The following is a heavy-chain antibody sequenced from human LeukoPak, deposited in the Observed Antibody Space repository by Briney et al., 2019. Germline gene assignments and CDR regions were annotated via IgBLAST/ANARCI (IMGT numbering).Heavy chain of an antibody. CDR3: ARGGGGHRRHDAFDI. J-gene: IGHJ3*02. CDR2: IYHSGTT. D-gene: IGHD2-15*01. CDR1: GYSISSGYY. V-gene: IGHV4-38-2*02. Sequence: SETLSLTCTVSGYSISSGYYWDWIRQPPGKGLEWIGNIYHSGTTYYNPSLKSRVTISIDTSKNQFSLKLTSVTAADTAVYYCARGGGGHRRHDAFDIWGQGTMVTVSS.